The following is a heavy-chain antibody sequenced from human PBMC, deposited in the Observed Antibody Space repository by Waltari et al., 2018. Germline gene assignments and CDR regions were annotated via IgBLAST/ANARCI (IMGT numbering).Heavy chain of an antibody. V-gene: IGHV1-69*13. CDR3: ASYTIFGVVIWTLDY. CDR1: GGTFSSYA. J-gene: IGHJ4*02. D-gene: IGHD3-3*01. Sequence: QVQLVQSGAEVKKPGSSVKVSCKASGGTFSSYAISWVRQAPGQGLEWMGWTIPIFGTANYAKKFQGRVTITADKATSTAYMELSSLRSEDTAVYYCASYTIFGVVIWTLDYWGQGTLVTVSS. CDR2: TIPIFGTA.